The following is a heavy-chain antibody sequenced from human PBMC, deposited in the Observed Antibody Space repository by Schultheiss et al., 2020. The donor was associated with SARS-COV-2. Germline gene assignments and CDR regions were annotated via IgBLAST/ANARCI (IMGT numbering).Heavy chain of an antibody. CDR2: TRNKANRFTT. CDR1: GFTFVHAW. Sequence: GGSLRLSCAASGFTFVHAWVNWVRQAPGKGPQWVGRTRNKANRFTTEYAASVEGRFTISRDDSKNSLHLQMSNLKIEDTAIYYCAKDLDTSASWGRGTLVTVSS. D-gene: IGHD3-22*01. CDR3: AKDLDTSAS. V-gene: IGHV3-72*01. J-gene: IGHJ5*02.